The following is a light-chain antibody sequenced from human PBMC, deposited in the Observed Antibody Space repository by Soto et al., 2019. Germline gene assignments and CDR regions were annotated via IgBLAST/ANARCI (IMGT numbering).Light chain of an antibody. CDR2: HAS. CDR1: QSISTY. Sequence: DIQMTQPSTLSASVGDRVTLHCRASQSISTYLAWYQQKPGKAPKVLIYHASNLESAVPSRFSGAGSGTEFTLTISSLQPDDFATYYCQQYYMYSYTFGQGTKLDIK. J-gene: IGKJ2*01. CDR3: QQYYMYSYT. V-gene: IGKV1-5*01.